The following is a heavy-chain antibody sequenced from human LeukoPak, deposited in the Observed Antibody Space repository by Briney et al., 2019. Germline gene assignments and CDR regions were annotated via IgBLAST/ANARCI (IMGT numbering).Heavy chain of an antibody. V-gene: IGHV1-2*02. CDR1: GYTFTGYY. CDR3: ARGRGPYSSGWYAFDI. CDR2: INPNSGGT. D-gene: IGHD6-19*01. Sequence: VKVSCKASGYTFTGYYMHWVRQAPGQGLEWMGWINPNSGGTNYAQKFQGRVTMTRDTSISTAYMELSRLRSDDTAVYYCARGRGPYSSGWYAFDIWGQGTMVTVSS. J-gene: IGHJ3*02.